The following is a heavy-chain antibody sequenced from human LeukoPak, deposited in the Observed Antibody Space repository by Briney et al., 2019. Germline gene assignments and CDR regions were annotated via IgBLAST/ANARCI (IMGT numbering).Heavy chain of an antibody. J-gene: IGHJ4*02. V-gene: IGHV3-21*01. CDR1: GFTFSSYS. CDR3: ARSIAAAGTYGYHDY. D-gene: IGHD6-13*01. Sequence: GGSLRLSCAASGFTFSSYSMNWVRQAPGKGLEWVSSISSSSSYIYYADSVKGRFTISRDNAKNSLYLQMNSLRAEDTAVYYCARSIAAAGTYGYHDYWGQGTLVTVSS. CDR2: ISSSSSYI.